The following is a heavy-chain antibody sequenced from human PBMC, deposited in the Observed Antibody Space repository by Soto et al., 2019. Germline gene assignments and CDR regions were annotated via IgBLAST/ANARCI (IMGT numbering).Heavy chain of an antibody. CDR2: IYSGGST. CDR1: GFTVSSNY. CDR3: ARSHSSGWPYYYYYMDV. J-gene: IGHJ6*03. V-gene: IGHV3-66*01. Sequence: EVQLVESGGGLVQPGGSLRLSCAASGFTVSSNYMSWVRQAPGKGLEWVSVIYSGGSTYYADSVKGRFTISRDNSKNTLYLQMNSLRAEDTAVYYCARSHSSGWPYYYYYMDVWGKGTTVTVSS. D-gene: IGHD6-19*01.